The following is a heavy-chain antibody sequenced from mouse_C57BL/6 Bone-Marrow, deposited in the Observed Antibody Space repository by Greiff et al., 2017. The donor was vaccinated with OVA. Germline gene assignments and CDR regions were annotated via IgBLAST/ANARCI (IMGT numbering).Heavy chain of an antibody. Sequence: QVQLQQSGAELVKPGASVKMSCKASGYTFTSYWITWVKQRPGQGLEWIGDIYPGSGSTNYNEKFKSKATLTVDTSSSTAYMQLSSLTSEDSAVYYCARWRLRRRWFAYWGQGTLVTVSA. CDR3: ARWRLRRRWFAY. CDR1: GYTFTSYW. J-gene: IGHJ3*01. CDR2: IYPGSGST. D-gene: IGHD2-4*01. V-gene: IGHV1-55*01.